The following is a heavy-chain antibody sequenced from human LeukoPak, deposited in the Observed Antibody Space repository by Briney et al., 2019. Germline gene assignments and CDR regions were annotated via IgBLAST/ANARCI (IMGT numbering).Heavy chain of an antibody. D-gene: IGHD3-10*01. Sequence: SETLSLTCAVCGGSFSGYYWSWIRHPPGKGLEWIGEINHSGSTNYNPSLKSRVTISVDTSKNQFSLKLSSVTAADTAVYYCARGLRLWFRELSPYYFDYWGQGTLVTVSS. CDR3: ARGLRLWFRELSPYYFDY. CDR1: GGSFSGYY. J-gene: IGHJ4*02. CDR2: INHSGST. V-gene: IGHV4-34*01.